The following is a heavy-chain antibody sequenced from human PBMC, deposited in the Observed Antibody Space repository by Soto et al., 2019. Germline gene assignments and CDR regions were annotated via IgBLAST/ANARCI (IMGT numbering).Heavy chain of an antibody. CDR3: ARNLGEGYFDY. CDR1: GDSISSSTYF. V-gene: IGHV4-39*02. CDR2: IYYSGST. Sequence: SEPLSLTCTVPGDSISSSTYFWGGVRQPPGKGLECFGSIYYSGSTYYNPSLKSRVTISVDTSKKHFSLKLSSVTAADTAVYYCARNLGEGYFDYWGQGTLVT. J-gene: IGHJ4*02.